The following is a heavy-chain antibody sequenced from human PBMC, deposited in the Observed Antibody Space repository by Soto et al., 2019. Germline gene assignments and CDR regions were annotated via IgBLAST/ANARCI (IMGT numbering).Heavy chain of an antibody. V-gene: IGHV4-34*01. CDR1: GGSFSGNY. D-gene: IGHD3-22*01. CDR2: INHSGST. CDR3: ARFCYFASSAYPTCPDGLDV. Sequence: QVHLQQWGAGLLKPSETLSLTCGVSGGSFSGNYWTWIRQPPGKGLQWLGEINHSGSTNYNPSLTRRVTISGDTSTNQLSLNRASGAAADTAVYYRARFCYFASSAYPTCPDGLDVWGLGTTVTVSS. J-gene: IGHJ6*02.